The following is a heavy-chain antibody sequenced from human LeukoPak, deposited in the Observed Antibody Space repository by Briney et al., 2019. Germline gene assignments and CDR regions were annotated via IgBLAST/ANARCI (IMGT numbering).Heavy chain of an antibody. Sequence: SETLSLTCAVSGGSISSGGYSWSWIRQPPGKGLEWIGYIYHSGSTYYNPSLKSRVTISVDRSKNQFSLKLSSVTAADTAVYYCARGVPAAPYYMDVWGKGTTVTVSS. V-gene: IGHV4-30-2*01. J-gene: IGHJ6*03. CDR2: IYHSGST. D-gene: IGHD2-2*01. CDR1: GGSISSGGYS. CDR3: ARGVPAAPYYMDV.